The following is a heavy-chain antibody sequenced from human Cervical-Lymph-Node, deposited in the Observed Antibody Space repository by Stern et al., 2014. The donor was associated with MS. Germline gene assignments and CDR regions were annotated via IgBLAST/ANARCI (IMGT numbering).Heavy chain of an antibody. J-gene: IGHJ4*02. Sequence: VQLVESGGGLVQPGGSLRLSCAASGFTFSNYAMTWVRQAPGKGLEWVSTISSSGGSTNYADSVKGRFPISRDNSKNTLYLQMDSLRAEDTAIYYCAKAWYYGSGSYYSAFDYWGQGTLVTVSS. D-gene: IGHD3-10*01. CDR1: GFTFSNYA. CDR2: ISSSGGST. V-gene: IGHV3-23*04. CDR3: AKAWYYGSGSYYSAFDY.